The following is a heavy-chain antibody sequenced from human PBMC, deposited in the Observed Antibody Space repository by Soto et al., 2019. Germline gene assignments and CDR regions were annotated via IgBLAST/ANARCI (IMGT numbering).Heavy chain of an antibody. D-gene: IGHD3-9*01. CDR1: GCTFSSYA. CDR3: AKDVHYDIVTGIEYFHH. V-gene: IGHV3-23*01. J-gene: IGHJ1*01. Sequence: EVELLESGGGLVQPGGSLRLSCAASGCTFSSYAMSWVRRAPGKGLEWVSGISGSGRITKYADSVKGRFIISRDNFKNTLFLQMNSLRAEDTAVYYCAKDVHYDIVTGIEYFHHWAQGTLVTVSS. CDR2: ISGSGRIT.